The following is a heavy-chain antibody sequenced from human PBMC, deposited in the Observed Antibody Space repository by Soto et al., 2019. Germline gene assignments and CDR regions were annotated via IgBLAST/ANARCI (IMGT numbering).Heavy chain of an antibody. CDR1: GRTFSSYA. CDR2: IIPIFGTA. J-gene: IGHJ3*02. D-gene: IGHD4-4*01. CDR3: ALRRDGYNNEAFDI. Sequence: SVKVSCKFSGRTFSSYAISWVRHAPGQGLEWMGGIIPIFGTANYAQKFQGRVTITADESTSTAYMELSSLRSGDKAVYYCALRRDGYNNEAFDIRGQGTMVTV. V-gene: IGHV1-69*13.